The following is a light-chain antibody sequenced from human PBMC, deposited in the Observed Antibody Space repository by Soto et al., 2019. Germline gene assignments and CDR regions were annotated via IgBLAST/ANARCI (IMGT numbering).Light chain of an antibody. CDR2: EGT. CDR3: CSYAGSRFVL. J-gene: IGLJ2*01. Sequence: QSALTQPASVSGSPGQSITISCTGTSSDVGTYNLVSWYQQYPGKAPKLMVYEGTKRPSGVSNRFSGSKSGNTASLTISGLQAEDEADYYCCSYAGSRFVLFGGGTKVTVL. V-gene: IGLV2-23*01. CDR1: SSDVGTYNL.